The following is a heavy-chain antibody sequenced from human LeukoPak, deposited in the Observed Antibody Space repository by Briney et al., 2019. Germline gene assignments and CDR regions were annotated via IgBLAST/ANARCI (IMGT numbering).Heavy chain of an antibody. CDR1: GGTFSSYA. CDR3: ARGNPRSLLPYYFDY. CDR2: IIPIFATA. V-gene: IGHV1-69*13. Sequence: SVKVSCKASGGTFSSYAISWVRQAPGQGLEWMGGIIPIFATANYAQKFQGRVTITADESTSTAFMELSSLRSEDTAVYYCARGNPRSLLPYYFDYWGQGTLVTVSS. J-gene: IGHJ4*02. D-gene: IGHD3-3*01.